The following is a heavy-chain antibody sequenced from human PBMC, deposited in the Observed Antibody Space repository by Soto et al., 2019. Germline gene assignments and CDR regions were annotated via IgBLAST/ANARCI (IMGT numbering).Heavy chain of an antibody. V-gene: IGHV3-23*01. D-gene: IGHD3-16*01. Sequence: GVLRLSCAASGFTFCSYAMSWVRQAPGKGLEWVSAISGSGGSTYYADSVKGRFTISRDNSKNTLYLQMNSLRAEDTAVYYCANYYDYIWGSPNDYWGQGTLVTVSS. CDR2: ISGSGGST. CDR1: GFTFCSYA. CDR3: ANYYDYIWGSPNDY. J-gene: IGHJ4*02.